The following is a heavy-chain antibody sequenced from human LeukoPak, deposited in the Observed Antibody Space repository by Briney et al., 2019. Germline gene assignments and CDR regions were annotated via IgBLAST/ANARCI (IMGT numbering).Heavy chain of an antibody. Sequence: ASVKVSCKASGYTFTSYGISWVRQAPGQGLEWMGWISAYNGNTDYAQKLQGRVTMTTDTSTSTAYMELRSLRSDDTAVYYWARRGAVSTGTTRVYYYYYMDVWGKGTTVTVSS. CDR1: GYTFTSYG. CDR2: ISAYNGNT. D-gene: IGHD4-17*01. J-gene: IGHJ6*03. CDR3: ARRGAVSTGTTRVYYYYYMDV. V-gene: IGHV1-18*01.